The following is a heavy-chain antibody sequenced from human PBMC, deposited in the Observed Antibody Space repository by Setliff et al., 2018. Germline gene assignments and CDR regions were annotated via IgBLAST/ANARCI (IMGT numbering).Heavy chain of an antibody. D-gene: IGHD4-17*01. CDR2: INTNTENP. CDR3: ARVATRDGYGDQYYFDY. Sequence: ASVKVSCKASGYTFTSYAMNWVRQAPGQGLEWMGWINTNTENPTYAQGFTGRFVFSLDTSVSTAYLQISSLKAEDTAVYYCARVATRDGYGDQYYFDYWGQGTLVTVSS. V-gene: IGHV7-4-1*02. CDR1: GYTFTSYA. J-gene: IGHJ4*02.